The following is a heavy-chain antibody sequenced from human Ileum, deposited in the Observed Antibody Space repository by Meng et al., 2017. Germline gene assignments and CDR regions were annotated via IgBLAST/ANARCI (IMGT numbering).Heavy chain of an antibody. D-gene: IGHD2-2*01. CDR1: WGTFLRHG. Sequence: GLARGEVKQTRSSAKGSCNSSWGTFLRHGVRWVRQGPGEGLGWMGEITPIFGTANHRQKVQSRVTMTADKSPSTASIELSSLRSEETAVYSCSRVCTTYAFWGQGTLVTVSS. V-gene: IGHV1-69*06. CDR2: ITPIFGTA. J-gene: IGHJ4*02. CDR3: SRVCTTYAF.